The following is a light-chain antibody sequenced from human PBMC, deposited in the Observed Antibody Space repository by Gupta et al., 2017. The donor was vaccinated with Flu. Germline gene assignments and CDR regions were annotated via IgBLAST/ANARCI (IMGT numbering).Light chain of an antibody. Sequence: QSVLTQPPSASGTPGQRVTISCSGSSSNIGTNTVTWYQQLPGAAPKFVIYNNNQRPSGVPDRFSGSKSGTSASLAISGLQAEDEADYYCAVGDNSRSALVFGGGTKLIVL. J-gene: IGLJ3*02. V-gene: IGLV1-44*01. CDR1: SSNIGTNT. CDR3: AVGDNSRSALV. CDR2: NNN.